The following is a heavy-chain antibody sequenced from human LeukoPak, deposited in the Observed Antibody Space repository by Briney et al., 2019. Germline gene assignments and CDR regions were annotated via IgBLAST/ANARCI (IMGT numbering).Heavy chain of an antibody. V-gene: IGHV3-21*01. CDR1: GFTFSSYS. CDR2: ISSSSSYI. J-gene: IGHJ6*03. D-gene: IGHD4-23*01. CDR3: ARVLGEYGGKLVYYYYYMDV. Sequence: GGSLRLSCAASGFTFSSYSMNWVRQAPGKGLEWVSSISSSSSYIYYADSVKGRFTISRDNAKNSLYLQMNSLRAEDTAVYYCARVLGEYGGKLVYYYYYMDVWGKGTTVTVSS.